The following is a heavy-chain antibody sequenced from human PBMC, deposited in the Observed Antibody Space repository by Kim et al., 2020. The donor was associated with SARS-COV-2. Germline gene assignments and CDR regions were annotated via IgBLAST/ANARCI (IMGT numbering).Heavy chain of an antibody. V-gene: IGHV4-59*01. CDR3: ARDLGISGTDFHYFYGLDV. J-gene: IGHJ6*02. CDR2: VFQSGRT. Sequence: EWIGYVFQSGRTKYNPSLKSRVTISLDTTKNQVSLTLKSVTAADTAIYFCARDLGISGTDFHYFYGLDVWGQGITVTVTS. D-gene: IGHD1-26*01.